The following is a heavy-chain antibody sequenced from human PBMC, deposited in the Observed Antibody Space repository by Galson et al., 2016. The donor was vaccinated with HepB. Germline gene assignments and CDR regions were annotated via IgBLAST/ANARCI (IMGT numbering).Heavy chain of an antibody. CDR1: GFPFSSYA. CDR2: ISSNTYI. D-gene: IGHD6-19*01. J-gene: IGHJ4*02. Sequence: SLRLSCAASGFPFSSYAMSWVRQAPGKGLEWVSFISSNTYIYYADSVQGRFTISRDNAKNSLYLQMHSLRTDDTAVYYCARFTQEWLDRVYYFDYWGQGTLVTVSS. V-gene: IGHV3-21*04. CDR3: ARFTQEWLDRVYYFDY.